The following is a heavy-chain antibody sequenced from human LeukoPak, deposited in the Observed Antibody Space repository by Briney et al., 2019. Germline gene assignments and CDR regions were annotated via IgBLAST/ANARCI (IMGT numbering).Heavy chain of an antibody. Sequence: ASVKVSCKASGYTFTSYAMHWVRQAPGQRLEWMGWINAGNGNTKYSQKFQGRVTITRDTSASTAYMELSSLRSEDTAVYYCARYGHKYSGWFTSNWSDPWGQGTLVTVSS. CDR3: ARYGHKYSGWFTSNWSDP. D-gene: IGHD6-19*01. V-gene: IGHV1-3*01. CDR2: INAGNGNT. CDR1: GYTFTSYA. J-gene: IGHJ5*02.